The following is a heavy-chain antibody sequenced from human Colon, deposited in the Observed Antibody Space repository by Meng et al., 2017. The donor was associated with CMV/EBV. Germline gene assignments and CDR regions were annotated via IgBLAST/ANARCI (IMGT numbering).Heavy chain of an antibody. CDR2: IKQDGSEK. CDR3: ATGRTIFGVVTPGPYYFDH. Sequence: GESLKISCAASGFTFSSYWMSWVRQAPGKGLEWVANIKQDGSEKYYVDSVKGRFTISRDNAKNSLYLQMNSLRAEDTAVYYCATGRTIFGVVTPGPYYFDHWGQGSLVTVSS. D-gene: IGHD3-3*01. J-gene: IGHJ4*02. CDR1: GFTFSSYW. V-gene: IGHV3-7*01.